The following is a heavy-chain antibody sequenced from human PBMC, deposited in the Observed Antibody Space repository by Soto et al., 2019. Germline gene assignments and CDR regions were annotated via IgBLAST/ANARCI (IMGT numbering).Heavy chain of an antibody. CDR3: AKDPSRYYGMDV. J-gene: IGHJ6*02. CDR1: GFTFSSYA. CDR2: ISGSGGST. Sequence: HPGGSLRLSCAASGFTFSSYAMSWVRQAPGKGLEWVSAISGSGGSTYYADSVKGRFTISRDNSKNTLYLQMNSLRAEDTAVYYCAKDPSRYYGMDVWGQGTTVTVSS. V-gene: IGHV3-23*01.